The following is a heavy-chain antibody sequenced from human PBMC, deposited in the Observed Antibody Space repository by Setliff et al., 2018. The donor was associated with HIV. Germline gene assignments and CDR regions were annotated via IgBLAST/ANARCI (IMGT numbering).Heavy chain of an antibody. J-gene: IGHJ6*03. V-gene: IGHV4-39*07. CDR3: ARAPPMLLGIATYYYYYMDV. CDR2: IYYSGST. Sequence: SETLSLTCIVSSGSISTSSYYWGWIRQPPGKGLEWIGSIYYSGSTYYNPSLKSRVTISVDTSRNQFSLKVISVTAADTAVYYCARAPPMLLGIATYYYYYMDVWGKGTTVTVSS. D-gene: IGHD7-27*01. CDR1: SGSISTSSYY.